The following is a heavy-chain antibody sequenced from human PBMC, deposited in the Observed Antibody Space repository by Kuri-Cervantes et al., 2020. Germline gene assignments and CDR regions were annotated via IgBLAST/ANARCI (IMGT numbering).Heavy chain of an antibody. V-gene: IGHV3-48*01. CDR2: ISSSSSTI. Sequence: GESLKISCAAPGFTFSSYWMSWVRQAPGKGLEWVSYISSSSSTIYYADSVKGRFTISRDNAKNTLYLQMNSLRAEDTAVYYCAKGSHRVIIDYWGQGTLVTVSS. CDR3: AKGSHRVIIDY. CDR1: GFTFSSYW. J-gene: IGHJ4*02. D-gene: IGHD3-22*01.